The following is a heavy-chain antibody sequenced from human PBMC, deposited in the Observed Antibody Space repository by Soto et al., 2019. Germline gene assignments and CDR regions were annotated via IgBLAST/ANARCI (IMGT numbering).Heavy chain of an antibody. J-gene: IGHJ4*02. V-gene: IGHV1-69*01. CDR2: IIPIFGTA. CDR3: ARFVIGAYFDH. Sequence: QVQLVQSGAEVKKPGSSVKVSCKASGGTFSSYAISWVRQAPGQGLEWMGGIIPIFGTANYAQKVQGRVTITADEYTSTGYMELRSLRSEEAGVYYCARFVIGAYFDHWGQGTLVTGSS. CDR1: GGTFSSYA.